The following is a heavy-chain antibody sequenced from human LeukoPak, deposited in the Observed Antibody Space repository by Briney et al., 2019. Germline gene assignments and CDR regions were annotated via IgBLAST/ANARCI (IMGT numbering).Heavy chain of an antibody. D-gene: IGHD3-22*01. Sequence: SETLSLTCTVSGYSISSGYYWGWTRQPPGKGLEWIGNIYHSGSTYQNPSLKSRVTISVDTSKNQFSLRLSSVTAADTAVYYCARDLSSGITMIVVPYYFDYWGQGTLVTVSS. CDR2: IYHSGST. CDR1: GYSISSGYY. CDR3: ARDLSSGITMIVVPYYFDY. J-gene: IGHJ4*02. V-gene: IGHV4-38-2*02.